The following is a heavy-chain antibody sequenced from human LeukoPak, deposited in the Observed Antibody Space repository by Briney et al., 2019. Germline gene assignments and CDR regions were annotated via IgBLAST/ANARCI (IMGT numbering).Heavy chain of an antibody. Sequence: GGSLRLSCAASPFTFSSYGMHWVRQAPGKGLEWVSVMYSGGSTYYADSVKGRFTISRDNSKNTLYLQMNSLRAEDTAVYYCARGEYNWNDLHLWGQGTLVTVSS. J-gene: IGHJ5*02. D-gene: IGHD1-20*01. V-gene: IGHV3-66*01. CDR2: MYSGGST. CDR3: ARGEYNWNDLHL. CDR1: PFTFSSYG.